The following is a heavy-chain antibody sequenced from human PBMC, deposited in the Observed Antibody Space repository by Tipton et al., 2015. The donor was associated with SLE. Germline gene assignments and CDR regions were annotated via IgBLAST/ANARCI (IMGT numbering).Heavy chain of an antibody. J-gene: IGHJ4*02. CDR2: IYSAGST. V-gene: IGHV3-23*03. CDR3: AKDTDFDY. Sequence: GSLRLSCAASGFSFTSYAMNWVRQAPGKGPEWVSLIYSAGSTSYADSVKGRFTVSRDTSKNTLYLQMNSLRAEDTAVYYCAKDTDFDYWGQGSLVTVSS. CDR1: GFSFTSYA.